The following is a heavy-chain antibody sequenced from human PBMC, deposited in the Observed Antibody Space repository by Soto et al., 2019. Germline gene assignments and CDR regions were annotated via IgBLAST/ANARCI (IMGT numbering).Heavy chain of an antibody. CDR2: INHSGRT. D-gene: IGHD6-6*01. CDR3: AREYSSSYYFDY. J-gene: IGHJ4*02. V-gene: IGHV4-34*01. Sequence: TSETLSLTCAVYGGSFNSFYWSWIRQAPGKGLEWIGEINHSGRTNYNPSLKSRVTILVDPSKNQFSLNLTSVTAADTAVYYCAREYSSSYYFDYWGQGTLGTVSS. CDR1: GGSFNSFY.